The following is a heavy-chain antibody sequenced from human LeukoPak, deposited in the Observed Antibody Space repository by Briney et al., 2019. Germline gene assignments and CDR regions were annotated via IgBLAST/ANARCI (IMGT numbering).Heavy chain of an antibody. J-gene: IGHJ6*02. CDR2: ISYDGSNQ. D-gene: IGHD7-27*01. CDR1: GFTFSSYG. V-gene: IGHV3-30*18. Sequence: GGSLRLSCAASGFTFSSYGMHWVRQAPGKGLEWVAVISYDGSNQYYADSVKGRFTISRDNSKNTLYLQMNSLRAEDTAVYYCAKELTGDYGMDVWGQGTTVTVSS. CDR3: AKELTGDYGMDV.